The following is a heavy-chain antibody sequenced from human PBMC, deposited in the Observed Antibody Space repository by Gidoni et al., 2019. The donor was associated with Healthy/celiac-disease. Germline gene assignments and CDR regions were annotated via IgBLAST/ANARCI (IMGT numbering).Heavy chain of an antibody. CDR2: IWYDGSNK. Sequence: QVQLVESGGGVVQPGRSLRLSCAASGFTFSSYGMHWVRQAPGKGLEWVAVIWYDGSNKYYADSVKGRFTISRDNSKNTLYLQMNSLRAEDTAVYYCARDEGSEDIVVVPAARGGMDVWGQGTTVTVSS. J-gene: IGHJ6*02. D-gene: IGHD2-2*01. CDR1: GFTFSSYG. V-gene: IGHV3-33*01. CDR3: ARDEGSEDIVVVPAARGGMDV.